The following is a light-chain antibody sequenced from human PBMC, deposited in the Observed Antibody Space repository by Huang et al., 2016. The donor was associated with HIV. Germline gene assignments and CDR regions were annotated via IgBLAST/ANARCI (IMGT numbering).Light chain of an antibody. CDR1: QDINNY. J-gene: IGKJ1*01. CDR2: DAS. CDR3: QQYDNHPRT. Sequence: DIQMTQSPSSLSAYVGDRVTITCQASQDINNYLNWYQQKSGKAPSLLIYDASNLETGVPSRFSGSGSGTDFTFTISSLQPDDIATYYCQQYDNHPRTFGQGTKVEI. V-gene: IGKV1-33*01.